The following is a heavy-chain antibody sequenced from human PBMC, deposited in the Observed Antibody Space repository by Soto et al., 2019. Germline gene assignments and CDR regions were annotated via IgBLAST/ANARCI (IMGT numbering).Heavy chain of an antibody. V-gene: IGHV1-2*02. J-gene: IGHJ4*02. Sequence: ASVKVSCKASGYTFTGYYMHWVRQAPGQGLEWMGWINPNSGGTNYAQKFQGRVTMTRDTSISTAYMELSRLRSDDTAVYYCARDHNYDFWSGYAAVYDYWGQGTRVTVS. D-gene: IGHD3-3*01. CDR1: GYTFTGYY. CDR2: INPNSGGT. CDR3: ARDHNYDFWSGYAAVYDY.